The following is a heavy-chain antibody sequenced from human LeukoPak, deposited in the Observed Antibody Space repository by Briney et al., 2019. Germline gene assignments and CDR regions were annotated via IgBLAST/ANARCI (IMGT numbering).Heavy chain of an antibody. V-gene: IGHV4-39*01. Sequence: RSETLSLTCTVSGGSISSSSYYWGWIRQPPGKGLEWIGSIYYSGSTYYNPSLKSRVTISVDTSKNQFSLKLSSVTAADTAVYYCARLEDPIDSPHFDYWGQGTLVTVSS. D-gene: IGHD1-26*01. CDR1: GGSISSSSYY. CDR3: ARLEDPIDSPHFDY. J-gene: IGHJ4*02. CDR2: IYYSGST.